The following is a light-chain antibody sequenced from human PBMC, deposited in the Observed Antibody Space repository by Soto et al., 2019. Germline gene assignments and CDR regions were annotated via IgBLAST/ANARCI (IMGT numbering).Light chain of an antibody. V-gene: IGKV3-20*01. Sequence: EIVLTQSPGTLSLSPGERATLSCRASQSVSSNYLAWYQQKPGQATRLIIYGASSRANGIPDRFSGSGSGTDFTLTISRLEPEDFVVYYCQQYGSSHPLTFGGGTKVDIK. CDR3: QQYGSSHPLT. CDR2: GAS. CDR1: QSVSSNY. J-gene: IGKJ4*01.